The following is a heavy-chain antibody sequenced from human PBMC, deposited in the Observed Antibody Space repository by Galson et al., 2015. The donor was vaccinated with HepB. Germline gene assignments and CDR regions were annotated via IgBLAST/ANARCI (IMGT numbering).Heavy chain of an antibody. CDR2: IRSSSSYI. D-gene: IGHD6-13*01. V-gene: IGHV3-21*01. Sequence: SLRLSCAASGFTFNSYNMNWVRQAPGKGLEWVSPIRSSSSYISYADSVKGRFTISRDNAKNSLYPQMNSLRAEDTAVYYCARTPKTIAAAGKGGPIDYWGQGTLVTGPS. CDR3: ARTPKTIAAAGKGGPIDY. J-gene: IGHJ4*02. CDR1: GFTFNSYN.